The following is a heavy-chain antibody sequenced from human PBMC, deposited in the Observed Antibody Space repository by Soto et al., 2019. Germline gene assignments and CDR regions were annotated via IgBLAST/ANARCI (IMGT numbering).Heavy chain of an antibody. CDR2: ISGSGGST. J-gene: IGHJ4*02. CDR3: AKGSIAAAGLFDY. CDR1: GFTFSSYA. D-gene: IGHD6-13*01. V-gene: IGHV3-23*01. Sequence: EVQLLESGGGLVQPGGSLRLSCAASGFTFSSYAMGWVRQAPGKGLEWVSAISGSGGSTYYADSVKGRFTISRDNSKNTLYLQMNSLRAEDTAVYYSAKGSIAAAGLFDYWGQGTLVTVSS.